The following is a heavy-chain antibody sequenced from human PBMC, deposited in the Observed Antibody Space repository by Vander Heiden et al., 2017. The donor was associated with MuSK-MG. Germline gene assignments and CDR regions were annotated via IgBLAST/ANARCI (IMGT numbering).Heavy chain of an antibody. D-gene: IGHD5-12*01. CDR3: ARRLRVGYKGYFDL. CDR2: TYDSGST. CDR1: DGSITSSSYY. V-gene: IGHV4-39*01. J-gene: IGHJ2*01. Sequence: QLQLQESGPGLVTPSETLSLTCTVSDGSITSSSYYLGLIRQPPGKGLEWMGSTYDSGSTYYSPSLKSRVTISVDTSKNQFSLRLSPVPAADTAVYYCARRLRVGYKGYFDLWGRGTLVTVSS.